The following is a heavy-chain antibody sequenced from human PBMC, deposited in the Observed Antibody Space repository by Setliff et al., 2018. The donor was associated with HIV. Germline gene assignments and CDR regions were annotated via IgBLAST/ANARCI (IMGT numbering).Heavy chain of an antibody. CDR1: GFTFSSYA. CDR2: ISHDGSNK. J-gene: IGHJ4*02. Sequence: GGSLRLSCAASGFTFSSYAMHWVRQAPGKGLEWVAFISHDGSNKYHADSVKGRFTISRDNAKNSLYLQLNSLRVEDTAMYYCARDPLVGAPDYFDYWGQGTLVTVSS. V-gene: IGHV3-30*04. CDR3: ARDPLVGAPDYFDY. D-gene: IGHD1-26*01.